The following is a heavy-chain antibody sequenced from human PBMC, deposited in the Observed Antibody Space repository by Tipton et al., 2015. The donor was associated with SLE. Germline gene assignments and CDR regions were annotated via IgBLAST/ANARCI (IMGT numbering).Heavy chain of an antibody. J-gene: IGHJ4*01. CDR1: GGPISSGDYY. Sequence: TLSLTCTVSGGPISSGDYYWSWIRQPPGKGLEWIGYIYYSGITYYNPSLKSRVTISVDTSKNQFSLKVSSVTAADTAVYFCARRGSSGWSDFDSWGQGTLVTVPS. CDR3: ARRGSSGWSDFDS. D-gene: IGHD6-19*01. V-gene: IGHV4-30-4*08. CDR2: IYYSGIT.